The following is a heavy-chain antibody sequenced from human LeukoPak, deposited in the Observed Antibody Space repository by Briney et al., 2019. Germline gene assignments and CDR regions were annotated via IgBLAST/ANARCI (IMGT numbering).Heavy chain of an antibody. V-gene: IGHV3-30*01. Sequence: PGSSLRLSCAASGFTFSRNVMHWVRQAPGKGLEWVALISYDGNNKFYADSVKGRFTISRDNSRNTLFLQMNSLRGEDAAVYSCARGGTPTGPYYYFYYMDVWGKGTAVTVSS. CDR2: ISYDGNNK. CDR1: GFTFSRNV. D-gene: IGHD1-26*01. J-gene: IGHJ6*03. CDR3: ARGGTPTGPYYYFYYMDV.